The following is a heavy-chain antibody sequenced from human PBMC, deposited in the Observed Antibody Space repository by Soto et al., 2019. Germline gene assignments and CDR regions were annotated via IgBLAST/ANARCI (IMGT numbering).Heavy chain of an antibody. V-gene: IGHV1-18*01. J-gene: IGHJ4*02. D-gene: IGHD6-13*01. CDR1: GYTFTSDA. CDR3: ASDAAARLHDY. Sequence: QVQLVQSGAEVKKPGASVKVSCKASGYTFTSDASSWVRQAPGQGLEWVGWISAYNGNTNYAQKLQGRVTMTTDSSTSTAYMELRSLSSDDTAVSYCASDAAARLHDYWVQGPLVTVSS. CDR2: ISAYNGNT.